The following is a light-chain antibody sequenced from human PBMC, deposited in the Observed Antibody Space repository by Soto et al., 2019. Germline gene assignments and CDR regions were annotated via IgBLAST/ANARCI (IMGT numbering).Light chain of an antibody. CDR1: QTIRIW. CDR2: KAS. CDR3: QQYNSYPWT. J-gene: IGKJ1*01. Sequence: DIPMTQSPSPLSASVGDRVTITCRASQTIRIWLAWYHQKPGKAPKLLIYKASNLESGVPSRFSGSGSETEFSLSISSLQPDHSGSYYCQQYNSYPWTFRQGTKVQIK. V-gene: IGKV1-5*03.